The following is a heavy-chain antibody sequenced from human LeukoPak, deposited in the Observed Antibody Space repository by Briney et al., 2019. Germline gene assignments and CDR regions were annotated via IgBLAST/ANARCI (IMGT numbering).Heavy chain of an antibody. CDR2: ISSSGSTI. V-gene: IGHV3-11*01. J-gene: IGHJ4*02. D-gene: IGHD3-9*01. CDR3: ARSRRDTLTGSVLDY. CDR1: GFTFSDYY. Sequence: GGSLRLSCAASGFTFSDYYMSWIRQAPGKGLEWVSYISSSGSTIYYADSVKGRFTISRDNAKNSLYLQMDSLRAEDTAVYYCARSRRDTLTGSVLDYWGQGTLVTVSS.